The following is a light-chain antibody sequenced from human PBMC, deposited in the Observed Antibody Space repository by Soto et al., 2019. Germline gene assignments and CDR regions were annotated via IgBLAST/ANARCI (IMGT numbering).Light chain of an antibody. V-gene: IGKV3-11*01. Sequence: EIVLTQSPATLSLSPGERATLSCRASQSVSSYVAWFQQKPGQAPRLLIYDASHRATGIPARFSGTGSGTDFTLTISSLEPEDFAVYYCQQRRNWPPTYTFGQGTKLEIK. CDR3: QQRRNWPPTYT. CDR2: DAS. CDR1: QSVSSY. J-gene: IGKJ2*01.